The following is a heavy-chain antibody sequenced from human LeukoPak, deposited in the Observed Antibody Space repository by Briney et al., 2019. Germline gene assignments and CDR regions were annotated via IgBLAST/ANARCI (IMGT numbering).Heavy chain of an antibody. V-gene: IGHV4-34*01. D-gene: IGHD3-22*01. Sequence: PSETLSLTCAVYGGSFSGYYWSWIRQPPGKGLEWIGEINHSGSTNYNPSLKSRVTISVDTSKNQFSLKLSSVTAADTAVYYCGVLYDSSGYYPDYWGQGTLVTVSS. CDR1: GGSFSGYY. J-gene: IGHJ4*02. CDR2: INHSGST. CDR3: GVLYDSSGYYPDY.